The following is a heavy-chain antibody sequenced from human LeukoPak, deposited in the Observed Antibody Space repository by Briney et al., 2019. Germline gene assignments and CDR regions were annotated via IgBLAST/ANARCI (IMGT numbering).Heavy chain of an antibody. D-gene: IGHD5-18*01. V-gene: IGHV4-34*01. CDR2: INHSGST. CDR1: GGSFSGYY. Sequence: PSETLSLTCAVYGGSFSGYYWSWIRQPPGKGLEWIGEINHSGSTNYNPSLKSRVTISVDTSKNQFSLKLSSVTAADTAVYYCASLVGYSYGYLPLSYWGQGTLVTVSS. J-gene: IGHJ4*02. CDR3: ASLVGYSYGYLPLSY.